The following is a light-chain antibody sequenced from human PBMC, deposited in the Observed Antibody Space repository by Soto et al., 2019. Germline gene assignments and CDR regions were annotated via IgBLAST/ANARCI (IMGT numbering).Light chain of an antibody. Sequence: DIQMTQSPSTLSASVGDRVTITCRASQSITTWLAWYQQEPGKAPKLLIYDASSLESGVPSRFSCSGSGTEFTLTISSLQPDDFATYYCQQYNSYPYTFGQGSKLEIK. J-gene: IGKJ2*01. V-gene: IGKV1-5*01. CDR3: QQYNSYPYT. CDR1: QSITTW. CDR2: DAS.